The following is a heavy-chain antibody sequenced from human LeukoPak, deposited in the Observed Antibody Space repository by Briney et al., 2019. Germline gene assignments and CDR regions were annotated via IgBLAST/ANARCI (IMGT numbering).Heavy chain of an antibody. J-gene: IGHJ4*02. Sequence: ASVKVSCKASGYTFTSYGISWVRQAPGQGLEWMGWISAYNGNTNYVQKLQGRVTMTTDTSTSTAYMELRSLRSDDTAVYYCARDTGYDSSGYYSRLGGYWGQGTLVTVSS. CDR1: GYTFTSYG. D-gene: IGHD3-22*01. CDR3: ARDTGYDSSGYYSRLGGY. V-gene: IGHV1-18*01. CDR2: ISAYNGNT.